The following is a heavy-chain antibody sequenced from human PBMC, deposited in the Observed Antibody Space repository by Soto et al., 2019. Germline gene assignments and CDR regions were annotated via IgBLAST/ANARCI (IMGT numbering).Heavy chain of an antibody. J-gene: IGHJ4*02. CDR1: GDSISSSNW. Sequence: SETLSLTCAVSGDSISSSNWWSWVRQAPGKGLEWIGEIYHRGSTNYNPSLKSRVTISVDKSKNQFSLKLTSVTAADTAVYYCTRVAAAGAYAAAGASDYWGQGTLVTVSS. CDR2: IYHRGST. D-gene: IGHD6-13*01. V-gene: IGHV4-4*02. CDR3: TRVAAAGAYAAAGASDY.